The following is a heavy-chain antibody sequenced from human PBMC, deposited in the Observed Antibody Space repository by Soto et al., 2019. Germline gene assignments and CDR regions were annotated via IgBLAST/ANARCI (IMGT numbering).Heavy chain of an antibody. D-gene: IGHD3-22*01. V-gene: IGHV1-69*10. CDR3: AIYYDSSGYYPLGAFDI. Sequence: GASVKVSCKASGGTFSSYAISWVRQAPGQGLEWMGGIIPILGTANYAQKFQGRVTITADKSTSTAYMELSSLRSEDTAVYYCAIYYDSSGYYPLGAFDIWGQGTMVTVSS. J-gene: IGHJ3*02. CDR1: GGTFSSYA. CDR2: IIPILGTA.